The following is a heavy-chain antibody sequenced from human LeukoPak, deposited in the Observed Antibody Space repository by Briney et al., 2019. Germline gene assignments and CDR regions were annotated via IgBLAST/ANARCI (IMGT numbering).Heavy chain of an antibody. CDR1: GFTFSSYW. V-gene: IGHV3-7*01. CDR3: ARRGSSGWNPLGY. D-gene: IGHD6-19*01. CDR2: IKQDGSEK. J-gene: IGHJ4*02. Sequence: GGSLRLSCAASGFTFSSYWMSWVRQAPGKGLEWVANIKQDGSEKYYVDSVKGRFTISRDNAKNSLYLQMNSLRAEDTAVYYCARRGSSGWNPLGYWGQGTLVTVSS.